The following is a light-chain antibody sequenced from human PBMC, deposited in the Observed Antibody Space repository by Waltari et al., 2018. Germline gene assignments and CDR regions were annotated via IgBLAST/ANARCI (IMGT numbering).Light chain of an antibody. CDR3: QQYDSTPLT. V-gene: IGKV4-1*01. J-gene: IGKJ4*01. CDR2: WAS. CDR1: QSVLYSSNNKNY. Sequence: DIVMTQSPDSLAVSLGERATINCKSSQSVLYSSNNKNYLAWYQQKPGQPPKLLIYWASTRESGVPDRVSGSGAGTDFTLTISSLQAEDVAVDYCQQYDSTPLTFGGGTKVEIK.